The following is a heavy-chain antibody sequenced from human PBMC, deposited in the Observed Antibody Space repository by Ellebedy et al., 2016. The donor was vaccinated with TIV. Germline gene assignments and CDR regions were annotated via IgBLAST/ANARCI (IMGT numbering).Heavy chain of an antibody. CDR1: GGSISSYY. D-gene: IGHD5-18*01. CDR2: IYYSGST. V-gene: IGHV4-59*01. CDR3: ARVLGYSYGTLDY. Sequence: SETLSLTCTVSGGSISSYYWSWIRQPPGKGLEWIGYIYYSGSTEYNPSLKSRVTISVDTSKNQFSLKLSSVTAADTAVYYCARVLGYSYGTLDYWGQGTLVTVSS. J-gene: IGHJ4*02.